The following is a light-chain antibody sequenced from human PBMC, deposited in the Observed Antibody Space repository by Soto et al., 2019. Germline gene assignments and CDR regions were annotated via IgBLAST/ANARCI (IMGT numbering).Light chain of an antibody. V-gene: IGKV3-20*01. CDR3: QQYNSYLLT. J-gene: IGKJ4*01. CDR2: GAS. CDR1: QSVDSNY. Sequence: EVVLTQSPGTLSLSPGERATLSCRASQSVDSNYLAWYQQKPGQSPRLLIFGASSRDTGIPDRFSGSGSGTDFTLTISRLEPEDFAVYYCQQYNSYLLTFGGGTKVEIK.